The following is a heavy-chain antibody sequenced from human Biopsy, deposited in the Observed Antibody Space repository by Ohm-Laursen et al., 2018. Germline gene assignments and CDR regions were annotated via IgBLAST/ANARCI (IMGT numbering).Heavy chain of an antibody. CDR3: ARDLSFGTVSDY. D-gene: IGHD1/OR15-1a*01. CDR2: ISGTGGSL. J-gene: IGHJ4*02. Sequence: SLRLSCAASGVTLSGYAMNWVRQAPGKGLEWVSYISGTGGSLDYADSVKGRFTISRDNAKNSLYLQINSLRAEDTAVYYCARDLSFGTVSDYWGQGTLVTVSS. CDR1: GVTLSGYA. V-gene: IGHV3-11*01.